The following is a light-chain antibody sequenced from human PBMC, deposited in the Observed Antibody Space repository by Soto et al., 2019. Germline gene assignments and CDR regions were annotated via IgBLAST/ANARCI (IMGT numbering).Light chain of an antibody. J-gene: IGKJ1*01. CDR3: QYYGSSPQT. V-gene: IGKV3-20*01. Sequence: EIVLTQSPGTLSLSPGERATLSCRASQSVSSSYLAWYQQKPGQAPRLLLYGASSRATGVPDRFSGSGSGTDFTLTIIRLEPEDFAVYYCQYYGSSPQTFGQGTKVDIK. CDR1: QSVSSSY. CDR2: GAS.